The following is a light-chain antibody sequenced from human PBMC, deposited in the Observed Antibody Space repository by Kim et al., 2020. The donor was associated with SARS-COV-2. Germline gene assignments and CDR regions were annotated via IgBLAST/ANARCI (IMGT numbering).Light chain of an antibody. V-gene: IGLV10-54*04. CDR3: SAWDSSLSAWV. CDR1: SNNGGYEG. Sequence: QTATRTWTGNSNNGGYEGAAWLQQHQGHPPKLLTYRNNNRPSGISDRFSASRSGNTASLTISGLQPEDETDYYCSAWDSSLSAWVFGGGTQLTVL. J-gene: IGLJ3*02. CDR2: RNN.